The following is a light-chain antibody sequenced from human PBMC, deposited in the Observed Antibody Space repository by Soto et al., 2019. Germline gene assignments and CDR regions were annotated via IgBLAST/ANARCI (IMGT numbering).Light chain of an antibody. CDR1: QRVGRN. CDR3: QQYNNWPYT. J-gene: IGKJ2*01. Sequence: EIVMTQSPATLSVSPGERATLSCRASQRVGRNFAWYRQKPGQAPTLVIYGASTRATGIPARFSGSVSGTEFTLTISSLQSEDFAVYYCQQYNNWPYTFGQGTKLEIK. V-gene: IGKV3-15*01. CDR2: GAS.